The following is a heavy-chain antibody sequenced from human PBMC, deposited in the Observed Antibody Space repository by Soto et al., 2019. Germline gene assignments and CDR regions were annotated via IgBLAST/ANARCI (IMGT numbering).Heavy chain of an antibody. CDR1: GLTFSSYS. V-gene: IGHV3-48*02. D-gene: IGHD3-3*01. Sequence: EVQLVESGGGVVQPGGSLRLSCAASGLTFSSYSMNWVRQAPGKGLECVSYISSSSSTIYYADSVKGRFTISRDNAKNSLYLQMNSLRDEDTSVYYCASDYDFWSGSPSYGMDVWGQGTTVTVSS. J-gene: IGHJ6*02. CDR2: ISSSSSTI. CDR3: ASDYDFWSGSPSYGMDV.